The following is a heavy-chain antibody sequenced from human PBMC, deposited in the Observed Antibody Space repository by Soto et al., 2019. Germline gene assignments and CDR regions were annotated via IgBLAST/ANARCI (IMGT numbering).Heavy chain of an antibody. CDR2: IYHSGST. CDR3: ARRYGGNFEY. V-gene: IGHV4-30-2*02. Sequence: SETLSLTCAVSGGSISSGGYSWSWIRQPPGKGLEWIGYIYHSGSTYYNPSLKSRVTISVDTSKNQFSLKLSSVTAADTAVNYCARRYGGNFEYWGQGTLVTVSS. J-gene: IGHJ4*02. D-gene: IGHD1-26*01. CDR1: GGSISSGGYS.